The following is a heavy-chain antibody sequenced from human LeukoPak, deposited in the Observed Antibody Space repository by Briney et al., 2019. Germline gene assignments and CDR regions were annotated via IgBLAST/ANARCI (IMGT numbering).Heavy chain of an antibody. CDR1: GGSISSYY. Sequence: PSETLSLTCTVSGGSISSYYWSWIRQPPGKGLEWIGYIYYSGSTNYNPSLKSRVTISVDTSKNQFSLKLSSVTAADTAVYYCARGGVTYYYDSSCYYYFDYWGQGTLVTVSS. D-gene: IGHD3-22*01. CDR2: IYYSGST. J-gene: IGHJ4*02. V-gene: IGHV4-59*01. CDR3: ARGGVTYYYDSSCYYYFDY.